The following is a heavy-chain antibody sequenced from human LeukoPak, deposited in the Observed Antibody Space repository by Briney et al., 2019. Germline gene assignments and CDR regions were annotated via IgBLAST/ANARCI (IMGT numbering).Heavy chain of an antibody. D-gene: IGHD2-15*01. CDR1: GGSISSYY. CDR2: IYYSGST. Sequence: SETLSLTCTVSGGSISSYYWSWIRQAPGKGLEWIGYIYYSGSTNYNPSLKSRVTISVETTKNEFSLKLRSVTAADTAVYYCARGRGYDPVVFYFDSWGQGTAVIVSS. CDR3: ARGRGYDPVVFYFDS. J-gene: IGHJ4*02. V-gene: IGHV4-59*01.